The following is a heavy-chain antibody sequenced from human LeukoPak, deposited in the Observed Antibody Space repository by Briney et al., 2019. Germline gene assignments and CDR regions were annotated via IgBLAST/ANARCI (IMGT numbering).Heavy chain of an antibody. D-gene: IGHD3-22*01. V-gene: IGHV4-59*01. CDR1: GGSISNYY. CDR2: IYYSGST. Sequence: SETLSLTCTVSGGSISNYYWSWIRQPPGKGLEWIGYIYYSGSTNYNPSLKSRVTISVDTSKNQFSLKLSSVTAADTAVYYCARGDYDSSGYCFDHWGQGTLVTVSS. J-gene: IGHJ4*02. CDR3: ARGDYDSSGYCFDH.